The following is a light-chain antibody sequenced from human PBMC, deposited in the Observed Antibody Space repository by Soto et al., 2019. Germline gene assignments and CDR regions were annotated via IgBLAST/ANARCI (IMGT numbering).Light chain of an antibody. Sequence: QSALTQPPSASGSPGQSVPISCTGASSDVGGNDYVSWYQHHPGKVPKLMIFEVNKRPSGVPHRFSGSKSGNTASLTVSGLQAEDEADYYCCSYGFAGSDYLVFGGGTKLTVL. CDR2: EVN. V-gene: IGLV2-8*01. J-gene: IGLJ3*02. CDR1: SSDVGGNDY. CDR3: CSYGFAGSDYLV.